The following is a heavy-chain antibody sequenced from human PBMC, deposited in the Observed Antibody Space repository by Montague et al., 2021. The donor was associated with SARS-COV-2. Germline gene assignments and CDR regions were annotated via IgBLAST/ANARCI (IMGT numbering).Heavy chain of an antibody. Sequence: SETLSLTCAVYGGSFSNHYWSWIRQPPGKGLEWIGESSERGITNYNPSLQSRVTISVDTSKNQFSLRLSSVTAADTAVYYCSRGTLSVNVALVVLLGGLYYFDSWGQGTLVAVSS. CDR3: SRGTLSVNVALVVLLGGLYYFDS. CDR1: GGSFSNHY. J-gene: IGHJ4*02. V-gene: IGHV4-34*01. D-gene: IGHD3-22*01. CDR2: SSERGIT.